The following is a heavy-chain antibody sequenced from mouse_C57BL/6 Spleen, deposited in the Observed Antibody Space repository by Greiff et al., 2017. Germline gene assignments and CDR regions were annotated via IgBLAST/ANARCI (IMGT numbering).Heavy chain of an antibody. CDR2: ISSGSSTI. J-gene: IGHJ1*03. D-gene: IGHD2-3*01. V-gene: IGHV5-17*01. CDR1: GFTFSDYG. CDR3: ARNGYDGYSYWYFDV. Sequence: EVQLVESGGGLVKPGGSLKLSCAASGFTFSDYGMHWVRQAPEKGLEWVAYISSGSSTIYYADTVKGRFTISRDNAKNTLFLQMTSLRSEDTAMYYCARNGYDGYSYWYFDVWGTGTTVTVSS.